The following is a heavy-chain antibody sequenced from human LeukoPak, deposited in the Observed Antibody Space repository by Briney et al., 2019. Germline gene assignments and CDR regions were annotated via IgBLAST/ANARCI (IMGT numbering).Heavy chain of an antibody. CDR3: ARGHSMIVVVFDY. CDR2: ISSSGSTI. Sequence: PGGSLRLSCAASGFTFSSYEMNWVRQAPGKGLEWVSYISSSGSTIYYADSVKGRFTISRDNSKNTLYLQMNSLRAEDTAVYYCARGHSMIVVVFDYWGQGTLVTVSS. J-gene: IGHJ4*02. CDR1: GFTFSSYE. V-gene: IGHV3-48*03. D-gene: IGHD3-22*01.